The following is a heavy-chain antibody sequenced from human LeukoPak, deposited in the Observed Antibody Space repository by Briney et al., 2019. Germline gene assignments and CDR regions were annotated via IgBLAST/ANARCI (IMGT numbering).Heavy chain of an antibody. Sequence: GGSLTLSCAASGFSFRDFSMHWVRQVPGKGLEWVSLISGDGGATPYADPVKGRFTTSRDNNKSSLFLQMNSLRVEDTALYYCASGYSSRHDDYWGQGTLVTVSS. J-gene: IGHJ4*02. CDR1: GFSFRDFS. CDR2: ISGDGGAT. D-gene: IGHD6-13*01. CDR3: ASGYSSRHDDY. V-gene: IGHV3-43*02.